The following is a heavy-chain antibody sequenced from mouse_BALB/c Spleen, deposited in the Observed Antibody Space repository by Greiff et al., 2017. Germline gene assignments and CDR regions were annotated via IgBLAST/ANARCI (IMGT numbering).Heavy chain of an antibody. CDR3: ARDSSGYYFDY. V-gene: IGHV2-2*01. CDR1: GFSLTSYG. CDR2: IWSGGST. D-gene: IGHD3-2*01. Sequence: VQLVESGPGLVQPSQSLSITCTVSGFSLTSYGVHWVRQSPGKGLEWLGVIWSGGSTDYNAAFISRLSISKDNSKSQVFLKMNSLQTDDTARYYCARDSSGYYFDYWGQGTTLTVSS. J-gene: IGHJ2*01.